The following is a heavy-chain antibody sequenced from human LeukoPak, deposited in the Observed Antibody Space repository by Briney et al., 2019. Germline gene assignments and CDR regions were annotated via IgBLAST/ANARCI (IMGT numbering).Heavy chain of an antibody. CDR2: VNPNSGNT. D-gene: IGHD3-10*01. Sequence: GASVKVSCKASGYTFTGYYLHWVRQAPGQGLEWMGCVNPNSGNTGYAQKFQGRVTMTRNTSISTAYMELSSLRSEDTAVYYCAREIWGGFTPGAYWGQGTLVTVSS. CDR1: GYTFTGYY. V-gene: IGHV1-8*02. J-gene: IGHJ4*02. CDR3: AREIWGGFTPGAY.